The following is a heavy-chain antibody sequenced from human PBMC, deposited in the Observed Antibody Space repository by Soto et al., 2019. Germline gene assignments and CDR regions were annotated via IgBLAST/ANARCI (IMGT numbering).Heavy chain of an antibody. V-gene: IGHV5-10-1*01. Sequence: PGESLKISCRGSGYSFTSYWISWVRQMPGKGLEWMGRIDPSDSYTNYSPSFQGHVTISADKSISTAYLQWSSLKASDTAMYYCASNRYCSSTSCYYYYGMDVWGQGTTVTVSS. CDR1: GYSFTSYW. J-gene: IGHJ6*02. D-gene: IGHD2-2*01. CDR3: ASNRYCSSTSCYYYYGMDV. CDR2: IDPSDSYT.